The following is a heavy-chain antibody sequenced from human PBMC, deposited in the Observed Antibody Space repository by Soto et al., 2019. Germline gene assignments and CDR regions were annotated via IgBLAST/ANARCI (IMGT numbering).Heavy chain of an antibody. V-gene: IGHV3-23*01. CDR2: ISGSAITT. J-gene: IGHJ6*02. Sequence: EVQLLDSGGGLVQPGGSLRLSCAASGFTFSSYAMSWVRQAPGKGLEWFSAISGSAITTYYADSVKGRFTISRDNSKNTVYLQMNSLRAEDTAIYYCAKVIVARGGMDVWGRGTTVTVSS. CDR3: AKVIVARGGMDV. CDR1: GFTFSSYA. D-gene: IGHD6-6*01.